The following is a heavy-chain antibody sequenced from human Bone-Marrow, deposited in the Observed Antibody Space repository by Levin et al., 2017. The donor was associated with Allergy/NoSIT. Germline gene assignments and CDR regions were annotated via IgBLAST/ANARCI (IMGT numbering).Heavy chain of an antibody. D-gene: IGHD2-21*01. J-gene: IGHJ5*02. CDR1: GFTFSSYA. V-gene: IGHV3-23*01. Sequence: GGSLRLSCAASGFTFSSYAMSWVRQAPGKGLEWVSAISGSGGSTYYADSVKGRFTISRDNSKNTLYLQMNSLRAEDTAVYYCAKCILVGSPRAATPPGWFDPWGQGTLVTVSS. CDR2: ISGSGGST. CDR3: AKCILVGSPRAATPPGWFDP.